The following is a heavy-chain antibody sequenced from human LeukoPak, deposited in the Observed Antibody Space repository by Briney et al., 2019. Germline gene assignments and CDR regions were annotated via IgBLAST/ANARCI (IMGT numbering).Heavy chain of an antibody. CDR1: GFTVSSNY. J-gene: IGHJ4*02. D-gene: IGHD1-26*01. CDR3: ARREVGATLGD. CDR2: IYSDGRT. V-gene: IGHV3-66*04. Sequence: QPGGSLRLSCAASGFTVSSNYMSWVRQAPGKGLEWVSLIYSDGRTYYADSVKGRFTISRDNSKNTLYLQMNSLRAEDTAVYYCARREVGATLGDWGQGTLSPSPQ.